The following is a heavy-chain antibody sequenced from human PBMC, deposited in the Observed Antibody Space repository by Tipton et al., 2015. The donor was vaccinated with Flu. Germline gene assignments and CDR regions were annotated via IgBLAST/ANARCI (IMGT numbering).Heavy chain of an antibody. D-gene: IGHD6-13*01. J-gene: IGHJ3*02. CDR3: ATVYSSSWLHAFDI. Sequence: QSGPEVKKPGASVKVSCKASGYTFTGYYMHWVRQAPGQGLEWMGWINPNSGGTNYAQKFQGWVTMTRDTSISTAYMELSRLRSDDTAVYYCATVYSSSWLHAFDIWGQGTMVTVSS. CDR1: GYTFTGYY. CDR2: INPNSGGT. V-gene: IGHV1-2*04.